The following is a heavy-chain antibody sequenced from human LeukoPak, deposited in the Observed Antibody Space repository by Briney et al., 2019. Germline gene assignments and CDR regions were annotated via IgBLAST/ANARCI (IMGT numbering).Heavy chain of an antibody. J-gene: IGHJ4*02. D-gene: IGHD5-24*01. CDR2: IYPSGNI. CDR3: ARTFLSGDGYKVGYFDY. V-gene: IGHV3-53*01. Sequence: GGSLRLSCAAPGFTFSNNYLSWVRQAPGKGLEWVSLIYPSGNIYYTDSVKGRFTISRDNSKNTVYLQMNTLRAEDTAVYYCARTFLSGDGYKVGYFDYWGQGTPVTVSS. CDR1: GFTFSNNY.